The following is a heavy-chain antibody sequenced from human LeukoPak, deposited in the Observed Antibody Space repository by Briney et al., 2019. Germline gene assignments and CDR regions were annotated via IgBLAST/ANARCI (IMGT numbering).Heavy chain of an antibody. V-gene: IGHV3-74*01. CDR2: INSDGSST. CDR3: AREEHTSGYYYLKLHPKAPFDY. D-gene: IGHD3-22*01. CDR1: GFTFSSYW. Sequence: GGSLRLSCAASGFTFSSYWMHWVRHAPGKGLVWVSRINSDGSSTSYADSVKGRFTISRDNAKNTLYLQMNSLRAEDAAVYYCAREEHTSGYYYLKLHPKAPFDYWGQGTLVTVSS. J-gene: IGHJ4*02.